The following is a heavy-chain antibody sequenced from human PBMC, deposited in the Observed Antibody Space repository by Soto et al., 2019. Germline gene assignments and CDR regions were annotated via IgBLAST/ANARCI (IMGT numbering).Heavy chain of an antibody. CDR2: IRHDGSNK. CDR1: GFTFSSYG. J-gene: IGHJ4*02. D-gene: IGHD5-12*01. V-gene: IGHV3-33*01. Sequence: GGSLRLSCAASGFTFSSYGMHWVRQAPGKGLEWVAVIRHDGSNKDYADSVKGRFTISRDNSKNTMYLQMNSLRAEDTAVYYCARDHSGYDMYYLAYWGQGTLVTVSS. CDR3: ARDHSGYDMYYLAY.